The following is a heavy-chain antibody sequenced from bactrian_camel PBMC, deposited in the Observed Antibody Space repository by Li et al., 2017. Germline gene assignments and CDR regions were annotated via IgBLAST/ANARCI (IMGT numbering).Heavy chain of an antibody. CDR2: MNRDGTL. CDR1: GYRYASYC. Sequence: HVQLVESGGGSVQAGGSLRLSCAASGYRYASYCMAWFRQAPGKEREGVAAMNRDGTLSHARSLKGRFTISKDNAKNTLYLQMNSLKPEDTAVYYCAADRDPHRISYGDSCSDVYDNGNWGQGTQVTVS. J-gene: IGHJ4*01. V-gene: IGHV3S55*01. D-gene: IGHD4*01. CDR3: AADRDPHRISYGDSCSDVYDNGN.